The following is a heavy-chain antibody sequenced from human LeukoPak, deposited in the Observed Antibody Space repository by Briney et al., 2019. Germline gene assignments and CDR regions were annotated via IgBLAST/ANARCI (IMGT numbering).Heavy chain of an antibody. CDR3: ARIGSAAFTDY. J-gene: IGHJ4*02. V-gene: IGHV3-23*01. CDR1: GFTFSTYA. Sequence: GGSLRLSCAASGFTFSTYALNWVRQAPGKGLEWVSAISDSGGAIFYADSVKGRFTMPRDNSKNSLILQMNSLRAEDTALYYCARIGSAAFTDYWGQGTLVTVSS. D-gene: IGHD3-3*02. CDR2: ISDSGGAI.